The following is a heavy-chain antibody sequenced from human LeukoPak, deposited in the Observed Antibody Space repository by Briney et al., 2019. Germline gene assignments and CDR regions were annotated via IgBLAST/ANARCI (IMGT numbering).Heavy chain of an antibody. CDR3: ARDDPGDYGPSFGVSAFDI. D-gene: IGHD4-17*01. J-gene: IGHJ3*02. V-gene: IGHV1-69*13. CDR2: IIPIFGTA. Sequence: SVKVSCKASGGTFSSYAISWVRQAPGQGLEWMGGIIPIFGTANYAQKFQGRVTITADESTSTAYMELSSLRSEDTAVYYCARDDPGDYGPSFGVSAFDIWGQGTMVTVSS. CDR1: GGTFSSYA.